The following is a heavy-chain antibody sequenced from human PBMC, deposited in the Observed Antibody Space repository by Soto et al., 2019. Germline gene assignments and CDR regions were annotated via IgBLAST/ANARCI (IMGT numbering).Heavy chain of an antibody. J-gene: IGHJ4*02. D-gene: IGHD4-17*01. Sequence: SETLSLTCAVSSGSISSSNWWSWVRQPPGKGLEWIGEIYHSGSTNYNPSLKSRVTISVDKSKNQFSLKLSSVTAADTAVYYCARVTHDYGDYYVDYWGQGTLVTVSS. CDR1: SGSISSSNW. CDR3: ARVTHDYGDYYVDY. V-gene: IGHV4-4*02. CDR2: IYHSGST.